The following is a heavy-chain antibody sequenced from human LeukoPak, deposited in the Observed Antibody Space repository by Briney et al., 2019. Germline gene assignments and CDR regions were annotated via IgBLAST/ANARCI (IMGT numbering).Heavy chain of an antibody. Sequence: SETLSLTCAVSDYSISSGYHWGWIRQPPEKGLEWIGSISRSGSTYYSPSLKGRVTMSVDSSKNEFSLNLSSVTAADTAVYYCARGCIGNSGRYYYYYMDVWGKGTTVTVSS. D-gene: IGHD4-23*01. CDR1: DYSISSGYH. J-gene: IGHJ6*03. CDR3: ARGCIGNSGRYYYYYMDV. V-gene: IGHV4-38-2*01. CDR2: ISRSGST.